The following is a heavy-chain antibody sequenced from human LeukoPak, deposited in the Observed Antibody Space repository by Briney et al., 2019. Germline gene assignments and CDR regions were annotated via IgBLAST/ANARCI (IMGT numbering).Heavy chain of an antibody. CDR3: ARDRGTGSIGGWFDL. Sequence: ASVKVSCKASGYTFTGYYIHWLRQAPGQGLEWMGWINPNTGATNYAQKFQGRVTMSRDTSINTAYMDLGRLRSDDTAVYYCARDRGTGSIGGWFDLWGQGTLVTVSS. CDR2: INPNTGAT. D-gene: IGHD2-8*02. CDR1: GYTFTGYY. V-gene: IGHV1-2*02. J-gene: IGHJ5*02.